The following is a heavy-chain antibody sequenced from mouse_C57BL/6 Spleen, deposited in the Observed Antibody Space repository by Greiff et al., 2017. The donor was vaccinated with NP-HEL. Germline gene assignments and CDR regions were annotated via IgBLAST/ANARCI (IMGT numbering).Heavy chain of an antibody. CDR2: ISSGGSYT. J-gene: IGHJ3*01. V-gene: IGHV5-6*01. CDR3: AREDSSGYPFAY. D-gene: IGHD3-2*02. CDR1: GFTFSSYG. Sequence: EVKLVESGGDLVKPGGSLKLSCAASGFTFSSYGMSWVRQTPDKRLEWVATISSGGSYTYYPDSVKGRFTISRDNAKNTLYLQMSSLKSEDTAMYYCAREDSSGYPFAYWGQGTLVTVSA.